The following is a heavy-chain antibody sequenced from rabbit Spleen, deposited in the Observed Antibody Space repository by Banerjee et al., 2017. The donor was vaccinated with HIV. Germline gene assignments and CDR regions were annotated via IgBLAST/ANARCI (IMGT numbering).Heavy chain of an antibody. CDR1: GVSFSGDSY. CDR3: ARDAGTSFSTYGMDL. J-gene: IGHJ6*01. D-gene: IGHD8-1*01. CDR2: IDSGSSGFT. V-gene: IGHV1S40*01. Sequence: QSLEESGGDLVKPGASLTLTCIASGVSFSGDSYMCWVRQAPGKGLEWIACIDSGSSGFTYFASWTKGRFTISKTSSTTVTLHMTSLTAADTATYFCARDAGTSFSTYGMDLWGPGTLVTVS.